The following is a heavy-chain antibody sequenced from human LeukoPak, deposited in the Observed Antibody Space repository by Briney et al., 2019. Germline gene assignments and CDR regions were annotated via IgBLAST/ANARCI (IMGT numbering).Heavy chain of an antibody. CDR3: ARGGGYYYAVSFYIDV. CDR2: IKEDGEET. D-gene: IGHD3-22*01. Sequence: PGGSLRLSCVGSEFSFNNSWMTWVRQAPGKGLEWVATIKEDGEETYHVGSVRGRFTISRDNAKNSLYLQMNSLTHEDTAMYFCARGGGYYYAVSFYIDVWGKGTTVTVSS. CDR1: EFSFNNSW. J-gene: IGHJ6*03. V-gene: IGHV3-7*01.